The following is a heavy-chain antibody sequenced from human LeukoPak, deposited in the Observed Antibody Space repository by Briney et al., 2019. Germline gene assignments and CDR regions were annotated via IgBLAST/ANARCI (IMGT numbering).Heavy chain of an antibody. D-gene: IGHD1-26*01. V-gene: IGHV4-39*01. CDR2: IYYSGST. Sequence: PSETLSLXCTVSGGSISSSSYDWDWLRQPPGKGREWIGSIYYSGSTYYNPSLKSRVTISVDTSKNQFSLKLSAVTAADTAVYYCARRHKELLYWGQGTLVTVSS. J-gene: IGHJ4*02. CDR1: GGSISSSSYD. CDR3: ARRHKELLY.